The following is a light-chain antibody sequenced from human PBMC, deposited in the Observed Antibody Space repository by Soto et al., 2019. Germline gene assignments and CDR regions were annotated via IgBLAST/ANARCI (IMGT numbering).Light chain of an antibody. V-gene: IGKV1-12*01. J-gene: IGKJ4*01. CDR3: QQGDSCPFT. Sequence: IHMTHSPSSVSASVGDRFTISCRARQDISSWVAWYQQKPGRAPKLLISAASSLHSGVPRRFSGSGSGTDFSLIISSLQPEDFATYFCQQGDSCPFTFGGGTKVDNK. CDR1: QDISSW. CDR2: AAS.